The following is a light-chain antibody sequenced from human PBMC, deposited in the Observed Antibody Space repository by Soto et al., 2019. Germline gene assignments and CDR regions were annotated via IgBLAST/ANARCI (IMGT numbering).Light chain of an antibody. CDR3: QVWDDSTDHRVV. CDR1: NIGSKT. Sequence: SYELTQPPSVSLAPGQTARLTCGGSNIGSKTVHWYQQKPGQAPVVVISDDTDRPSGIPERFSGSNSRNTATLTIGRVEAGDEADYYCQVWDDSTDHRVVFGGGTKVTVL. CDR2: DDT. J-gene: IGLJ2*01. V-gene: IGLV3-21*02.